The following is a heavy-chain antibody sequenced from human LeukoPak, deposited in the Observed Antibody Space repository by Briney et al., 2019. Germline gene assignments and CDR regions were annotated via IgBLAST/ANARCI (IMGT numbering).Heavy chain of an antibody. J-gene: IGHJ4*02. CDR1: GGTFSSYA. CDR2: IYPRDGST. CDR3: ARDQEGFDY. V-gene: IGHV1-46*01. Sequence: ASVKVSCKASGGTFSSYAISWVRQAPGQGLEWMGMIYPRDGSTSYAQKFQGRVTVTRDTSTSTVHLELSGLRSEDTAVYYCARDQEGFDYWGQGTLVTVSS.